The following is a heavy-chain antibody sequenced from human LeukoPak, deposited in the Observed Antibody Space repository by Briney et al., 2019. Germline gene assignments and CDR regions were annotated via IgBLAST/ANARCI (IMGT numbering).Heavy chain of an antibody. V-gene: IGHV5-51*01. CDR2: IYPDDSDT. CDR1: GNSFTNYW. D-gene: IGHD6-19*01. J-gene: IGHJ4*02. CDR3: ASPPRGSSGWNYFDY. Sequence: GESLKISCKASGNSFTNYWIGWVRQMPGKGLEWMGIIYPDDSDTRYSPSFQGQVTISVDKSISTAYLQWSSLKASDTAMYYCASPPRGSSGWNYFDYWGQGTLVTVSS.